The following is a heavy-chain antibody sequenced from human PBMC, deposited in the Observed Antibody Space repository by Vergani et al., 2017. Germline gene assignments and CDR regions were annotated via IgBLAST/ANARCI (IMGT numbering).Heavy chain of an antibody. J-gene: IGHJ6*03. V-gene: IGHV3-21*01. CDR1: GFTFSSYS. CDR2: ISSSSSYI. Sequence: EVQLVESGGGLVKPGGSLRLSCAASGFTFSSYSMNWVRQAPGKGLEWVSSISSSSSYIYYADSVKGRFTISRDNAKNSVFLQLNSLRAEDSAVYYCSRDPVEWILSHYYMDVWGKGTTVTVSS. D-gene: IGHD3-3*01. CDR3: SRDPVEWILSHYYMDV.